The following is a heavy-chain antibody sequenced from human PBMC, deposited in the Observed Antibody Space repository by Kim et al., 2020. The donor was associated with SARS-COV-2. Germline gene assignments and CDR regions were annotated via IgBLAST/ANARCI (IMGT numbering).Heavy chain of an antibody. D-gene: IGHD3-10*01. CDR1: GFTFSSYG. J-gene: IGHJ2*01. CDR2: VWYDGSNK. Sequence: GGSLRLSCAASGFTFSSYGMYWVCQAPGKGLEWVAVVWYDGSNKYYADSVKGRFTIFRDNSKNTQYLQMNSLRAEDTAVYYCAQDKRYDGSGSYSHYWYFDLWGRGTLVTVSS. CDR3: AQDKRYDGSGSYSHYWYFDL. V-gene: IGHV3-33*06.